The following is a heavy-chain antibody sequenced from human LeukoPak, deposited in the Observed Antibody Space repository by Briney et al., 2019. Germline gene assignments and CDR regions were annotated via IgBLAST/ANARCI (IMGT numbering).Heavy chain of an antibody. CDR1: GGSISSSSYY. CDR2: IYCSGST. J-gene: IGHJ6*02. D-gene: IGHD2-21*01. V-gene: IGHV4-39*01. Sequence: SETLSLTCTVSGGSISSSSYYWGWIRQPPGKGLEWIGSIYCSGSTYYNPSLKSRVTISVDTSKNQFSLKLSSVTAADTAAYYCARAKHSPNYFYGMDVWGQGTTVTVSS. CDR3: ARAKHSPNYFYGMDV.